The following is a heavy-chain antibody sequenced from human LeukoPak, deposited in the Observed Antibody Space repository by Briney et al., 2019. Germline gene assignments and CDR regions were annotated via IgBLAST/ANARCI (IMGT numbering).Heavy chain of an antibody. CDR2: IYYSGST. V-gene: IGHV4-39*01. CDR1: GGSISSSSYY. J-gene: IGHJ4*02. CDR3: AVYYYDSSGYFDY. D-gene: IGHD3-22*01. Sequence: SETLSLTCTVSGGSISSSSYYWGWIRQPPGKGLEWIGSIYYSGSTYYNPSLKSRVTISVDTSKNQFSLKLNSVTAADTAVYYCAVYYYDSSGYFDYWGQGTLVTVSS.